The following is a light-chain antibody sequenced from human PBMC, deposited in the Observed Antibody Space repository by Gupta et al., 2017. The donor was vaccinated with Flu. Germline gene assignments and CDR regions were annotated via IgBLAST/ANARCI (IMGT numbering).Light chain of an antibody. V-gene: IGKV3-20*01. CDR3: QHVVSPPWT. CDR2: SAS. J-gene: IGKJ1*01. Sequence: GPVSLCPGETASRSCPVIPTVTIASTAWYQQTPGQAPTLIIPSASCRAAGIPDKFSGSGSGTDFTLAISRLEPADFAVYSCQHVVSPPWTFGQRTKVEIK. CDR1: PTVTIAS.